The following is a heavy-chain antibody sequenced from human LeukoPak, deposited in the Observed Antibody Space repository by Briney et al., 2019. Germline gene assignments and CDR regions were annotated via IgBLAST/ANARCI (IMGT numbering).Heavy chain of an antibody. CDR2: ISYSGST. Sequence: SETLSLTCSVSGGSISRHYWSWIRQPPGKGLEWIGYISYSGSTRYNPSFQSRVTISLDTSKTHFSLKLTSVTAADTAMYYCARLLNNDNAGDPDTFDMWGPGTMVTVS. CDR1: GGSISRHY. V-gene: IGHV4-59*08. CDR3: ARLLNNDNAGDPDTFDM. D-gene: IGHD4-17*01. J-gene: IGHJ3*02.